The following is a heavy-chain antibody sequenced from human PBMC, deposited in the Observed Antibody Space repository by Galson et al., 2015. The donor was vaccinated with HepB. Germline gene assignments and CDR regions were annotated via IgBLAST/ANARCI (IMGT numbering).Heavy chain of an antibody. CDR3: ARVGNSSSWYWDAWFDP. D-gene: IGHD6-13*01. CDR2: INPSGGST. Sequence: SVKVSCKASGYTFTSYYMHWVRQAPGQGLEWMGIINPSGGSTSYAQKFQGRVTMTRDTSTSTVYMELSSLRSEDTAVYYCARVGNSSSWYWDAWFDPWGQGTLVTVSS. J-gene: IGHJ5*02. CDR1: GYTFTSYY. V-gene: IGHV1-46*01.